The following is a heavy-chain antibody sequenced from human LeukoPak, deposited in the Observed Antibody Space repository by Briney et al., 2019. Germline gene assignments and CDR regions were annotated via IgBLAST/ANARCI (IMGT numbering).Heavy chain of an antibody. CDR2: IYPRDSDT. CDR1: GYGFTSYW. J-gene: IGHJ4*02. Sequence: GESLKISCKGSGYGFTSYWIAWVRQMPGKGLEWMGIIYPRDSDTRYSPSFQGQVTISADKSINTAYLQWSSLKASDTAMYYCARIGYSSGWYSGGDYWGQGTLVTVSS. CDR3: ARIGYSSGWYSGGDY. V-gene: IGHV5-51*01. D-gene: IGHD6-19*01.